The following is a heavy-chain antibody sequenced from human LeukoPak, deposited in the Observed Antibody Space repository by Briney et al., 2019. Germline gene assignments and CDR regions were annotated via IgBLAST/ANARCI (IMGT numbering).Heavy chain of an antibody. D-gene: IGHD3-22*01. CDR3: ARAAYDNSGYLTL. Sequence: GGSLRLSCVASGFTFSSYGMHWVRQAPGKGRGGGAVIWYDGTNKYYADSVNGRFTISRDSPKNTLYLQMDSLRAEDTAVYYCARAAYDNSGYLTLWGQGTLVTVSS. V-gene: IGHV3-33*01. CDR2: IWYDGTNK. CDR1: GFTFSSYG. J-gene: IGHJ4*02.